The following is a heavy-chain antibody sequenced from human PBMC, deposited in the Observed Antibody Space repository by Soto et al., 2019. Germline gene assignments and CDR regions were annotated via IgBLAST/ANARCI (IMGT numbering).Heavy chain of an antibody. D-gene: IGHD3-22*01. CDR1: GFTFSADG. J-gene: IGHJ4*02. V-gene: IGHV3-30*18. CDR2: ISSDGNKK. CDR3: AKDWGVYDGSGYFSDYFDY. Sequence: VQLVQSGGGVVQPGRSLRLSCVASGFTFSADGMHWVRQAPGKGLEWVSAISSDGNKKDYGDSVKGRVTISRDNSKNTLYLQMNSLRAEDTAIYYCAKDWGVYDGSGYFSDYFDYWGQGTLVTGSS.